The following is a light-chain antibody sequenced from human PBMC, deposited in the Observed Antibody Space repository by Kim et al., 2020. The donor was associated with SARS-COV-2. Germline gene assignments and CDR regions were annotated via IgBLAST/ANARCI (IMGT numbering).Light chain of an antibody. Sequence: ASVGDRVTVDCRASQGISNSLVWYQQKSGKAPNLLVYTTSTLHSGVPSRFSGSGSGTDYTLTISSLQPEDFATYYCQQYYSVPLTFGGGTKVDIK. CDR2: TTS. CDR1: QGISNS. CDR3: QQYYSVPLT. V-gene: IGKV1-NL1*01. J-gene: IGKJ4*01.